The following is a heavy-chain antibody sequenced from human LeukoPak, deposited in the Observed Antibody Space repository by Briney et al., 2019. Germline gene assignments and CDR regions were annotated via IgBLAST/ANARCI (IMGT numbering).Heavy chain of an antibody. D-gene: IGHD2-15*01. CDR3: TRDFCSGGSCYSILDY. CDR1: GFTFSGYW. V-gene: IGHV3-49*04. Sequence: GGSLRLSCAASGFTFSGYWMSWVRQAPGKGLEWVGFIRSKAYGGTTEYAASVKGRFTISRDDSKSIAYLQMNSLKTEDTAVYYCTRDFCSGGSCYSILDYWGQGTLVTVSS. J-gene: IGHJ4*02. CDR2: IRSKAYGGTT.